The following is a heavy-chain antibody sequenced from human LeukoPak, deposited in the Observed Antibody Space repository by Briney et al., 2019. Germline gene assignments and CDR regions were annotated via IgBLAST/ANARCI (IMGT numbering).Heavy chain of an antibody. V-gene: IGHV3-53*01. D-gene: IGHD1-26*01. Sequence: GGSLRLSCAASGFTVSNNHISWVRQAPGKGLEWVSVLYNSDSTYYADSVKGRFTISRDNSKNTMYLQMNSLGAEDTAIYYCARDPGIDAFDVWGQGTMVTVSS. CDR2: LYNSDST. CDR1: GFTVSNNH. CDR3: ARDPGIDAFDV. J-gene: IGHJ3*01.